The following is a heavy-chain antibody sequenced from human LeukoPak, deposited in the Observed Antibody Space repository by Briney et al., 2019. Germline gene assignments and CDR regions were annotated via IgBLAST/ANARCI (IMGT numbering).Heavy chain of an antibody. CDR3: AKVRGSSWPLG. V-gene: IGHV3-23*01. CDR1: GFTFSSYA. Sequence: GGSLRLSCAASGFTFSSYAMSWVRQAPGKGLEWVSAISGSGSTYYADSVKGRFTISRDNSKNTLYLQMNSLRAEDTAVYYCAKVRGSSWPLGWGQGTLVTVSS. CDR2: ISGSGST. D-gene: IGHD6-13*01. J-gene: IGHJ4*02.